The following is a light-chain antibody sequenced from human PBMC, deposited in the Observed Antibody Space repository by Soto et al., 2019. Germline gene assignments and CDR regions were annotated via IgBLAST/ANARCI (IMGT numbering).Light chain of an antibody. CDR3: QSYDATNQV. Sequence: NFMLTQPHSVSVSPGKTVIISCTRSSGSIASNYVQWYQQRPGSSPTTVIYEDNQRPSGVPDRFSGSIDSSSNSASLTLSGLQTEDEADYYCQSYDATNQVFGGGTKLTVL. V-gene: IGLV6-57*01. CDR1: SGSIASNY. CDR2: EDN. J-gene: IGLJ2*01.